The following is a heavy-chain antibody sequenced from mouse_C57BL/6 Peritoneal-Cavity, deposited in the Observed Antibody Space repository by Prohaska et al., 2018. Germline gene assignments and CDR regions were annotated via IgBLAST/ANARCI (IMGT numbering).Heavy chain of an antibody. V-gene: IGHV1-59*01. Sequence: QVQLQQPGAELVRPGTSVKLSCKASGYTFTSYWMHWVKQRPGQGLEWIGVIDPSDSYTNYNQKFKGKATLTVDTSSSTAYMQLSSLTSEDSAVYYGASPYGYDGEAWFAYWGQGTLVTVSA. CDR2: IDPSDSYT. J-gene: IGHJ3*01. CDR3: ASPYGYDGEAWFAY. CDR1: GYTFTSYW. D-gene: IGHD2-2*01.